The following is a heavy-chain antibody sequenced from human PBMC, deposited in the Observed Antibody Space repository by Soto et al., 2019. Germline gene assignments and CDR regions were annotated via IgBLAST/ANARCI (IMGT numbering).Heavy chain of an antibody. CDR3: AREGQWLAYYFDY. J-gene: IGHJ4*02. D-gene: IGHD6-19*01. V-gene: IGHV3-30-3*01. CDR2: ISYDGSNK. Sequence: PGGSLRLSCAASGFTFSSYAMHWVRQAPGKGLEWVAVISYDGSNKYYADSVKGRFIISRDNSKNTLYLQMNSLRAEDTAVYYCAREGQWLAYYFDYWGQGTLVTVSS. CDR1: GFTFSSYA.